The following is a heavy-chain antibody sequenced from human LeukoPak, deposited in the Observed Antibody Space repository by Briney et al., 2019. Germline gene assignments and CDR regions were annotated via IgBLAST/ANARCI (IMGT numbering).Heavy chain of an antibody. CDR3: ARERRSSGSYHDY. J-gene: IGHJ4*02. V-gene: IGHV1-69*01. Sequence: SVKVSCKASGGTFSSYAISWVRQAPGQGLEWMGGIIPIFGTANYAQRFQGRVTITADESTSTAYMELSSLRSEDTAVYYCARERRSSGSYHDYWGQGTLVTVSS. CDR2: IIPIFGTA. CDR1: GGTFSSYA. D-gene: IGHD1-26*01.